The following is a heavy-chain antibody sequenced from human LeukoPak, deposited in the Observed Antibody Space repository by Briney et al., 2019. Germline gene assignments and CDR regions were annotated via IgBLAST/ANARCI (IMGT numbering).Heavy chain of an antibody. D-gene: IGHD5-24*01. V-gene: IGHV1-58*01. CDR3: AKDLWATIPPVFDY. CDR1: GFTFTSSA. Sequence: ASVKVSCKASGFTFTSSAVQWVRQARGQRLEWIGWIVVGSGNTDYAQKFQERVTITRDMSTSTAYMELSSLRAEDTAVYYCAKDLWATIPPVFDYWGQGTLVTVSS. CDR2: IVVGSGNT. J-gene: IGHJ4*02.